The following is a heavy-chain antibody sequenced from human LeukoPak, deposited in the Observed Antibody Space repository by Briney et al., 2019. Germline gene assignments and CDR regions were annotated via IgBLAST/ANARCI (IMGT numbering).Heavy chain of an antibody. CDR1: GGSISSINW. J-gene: IGHJ4*02. Sequence: SGTLSLTCTVSGGSISSINWWSWVRQPPGKGLEWIGEIYHSGSTNYNPSLRTRVIISVDKSKNQFSLRLTSVTAADTAVYYCASMGTTKTFDYWGQGTLVTVSS. V-gene: IGHV4-4*02. CDR2: IYHSGST. CDR3: ASMGTTKTFDY. D-gene: IGHD1-7*01.